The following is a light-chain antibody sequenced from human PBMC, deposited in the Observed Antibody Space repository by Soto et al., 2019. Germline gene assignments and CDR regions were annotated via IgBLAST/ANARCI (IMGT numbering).Light chain of an antibody. CDR2: AAS. CDR1: QSVTSNY. V-gene: IGKV3-20*01. Sequence: EIVLTQSPGTLSLSPGERATLSCRASQSVTSNYLAWLQKRPGQAPRLLIYAASTRATGIPDRFSGSGSGTDFTLTISRLEPEDFAVYYCQQYDSPPYSLGQGTKLEIK. J-gene: IGKJ2*03. CDR3: QQYDSPPYS.